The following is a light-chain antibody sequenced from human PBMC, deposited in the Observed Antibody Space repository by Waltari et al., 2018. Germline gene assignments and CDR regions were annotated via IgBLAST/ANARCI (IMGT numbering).Light chain of an antibody. Sequence: QSVLTQPPPVSGAPGQRVTIPCTGSGPNIGAGHDRPWYQQLPRPAPKLLIYGSTSRPLGVPDRFFGSTSGTSASLAITGLQAEDEADYYCQSYDTSLRVVFGGGTKLTVL. CDR3: QSYDTSLRVV. J-gene: IGLJ3*02. V-gene: IGLV1-40*01. CDR1: GPNIGAGHD. CDR2: GST.